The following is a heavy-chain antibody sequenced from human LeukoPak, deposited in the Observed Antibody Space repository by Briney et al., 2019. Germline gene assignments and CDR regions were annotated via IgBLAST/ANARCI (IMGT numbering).Heavy chain of an antibody. D-gene: IGHD2-21*02. J-gene: IGHJ4*02. Sequence: SETLSLTCTVSGDSLSIYYWSWIRQPAGQGLEWIGRINISGNAKYNASLQSRVTMSVDQSKNQFSLLMFSVTAADTAVYYCARDFCGAGCYGQRFYFDNWGQGALVTVSS. CDR2: INISGNA. CDR1: GDSLSIYY. V-gene: IGHV4-4*07. CDR3: ARDFCGAGCYGQRFYFDN.